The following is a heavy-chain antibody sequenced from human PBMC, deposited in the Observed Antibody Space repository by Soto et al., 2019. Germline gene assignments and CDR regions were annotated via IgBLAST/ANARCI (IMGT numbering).Heavy chain of an antibody. Sequence: QVHLVQSGGEVKKPGASVKVSCKASGYNFTTYGISWVRQAPRQGLEWMGWISGDNVNTKSAQKIQGRITMTTDTSAGTAYMELRSLRSDDTAVYFCAREGQHQAQETYYYFYGMDVWGQGTTVTVSS. J-gene: IGHJ6*02. D-gene: IGHD6-13*01. CDR3: AREGQHQAQETYYYFYGMDV. CDR1: GYNFTTYG. CDR2: ISGDNVNT. V-gene: IGHV1-18*01.